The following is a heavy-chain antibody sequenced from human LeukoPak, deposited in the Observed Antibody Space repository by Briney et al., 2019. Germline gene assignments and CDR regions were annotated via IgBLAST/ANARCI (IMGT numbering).Heavy chain of an antibody. V-gene: IGHV3-48*01. D-gene: IGHD1-26*01. Sequence: GGSLRLSCAASGFTFSSYSMNWVRQAPGKGLEWVSYISSSSSTIYYADSVKGRFTISRDNAKNSLYLQMNSLRAEDTAVYYCARDRWELWEPELDYWGQGTLVTVSS. CDR2: ISSSSSTI. CDR1: GFTFSSYS. CDR3: ARDRWELWEPELDY. J-gene: IGHJ4*02.